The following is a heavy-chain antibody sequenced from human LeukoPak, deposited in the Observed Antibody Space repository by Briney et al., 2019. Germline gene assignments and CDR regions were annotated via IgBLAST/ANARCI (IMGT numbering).Heavy chain of an antibody. CDR3: ARRVAAKYYFDY. D-gene: IGHD6-25*01. V-gene: IGHV4-34*01. CDR2: INHSGST. Sequence: SETLPLTCAVYGGSFSGYYWSWIRQPPGKGLVWIGEINHSGSTNYNPSLKSRVTISVDTSKNQFSLKLSSVTAADTAVYYCARRVAAKYYFDYWGQGTLVTVSS. J-gene: IGHJ4*02. CDR1: GGSFSGYY.